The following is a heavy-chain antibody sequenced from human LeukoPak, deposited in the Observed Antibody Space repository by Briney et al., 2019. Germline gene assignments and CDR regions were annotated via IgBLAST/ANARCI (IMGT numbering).Heavy chain of an antibody. J-gene: IGHJ4*02. CDR3: ARVYGDYAYLDY. CDR2: IDYSGST. V-gene: IGHV4-31*03. D-gene: IGHD4-17*01. Sequence: PSQTLSLTCTVSGGSISSGGYYWSWIRQHPGKGLGCIGYIDYSGSTYYSPSLKSRVSISVDTSKNQFSLKVTSVTAADTAVYFCARVYGDYAYLDYWGQGTLVTVSS. CDR1: GGSISSGGYY.